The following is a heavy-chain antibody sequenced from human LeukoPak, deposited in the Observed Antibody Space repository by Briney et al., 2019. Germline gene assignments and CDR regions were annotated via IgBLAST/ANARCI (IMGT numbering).Heavy chain of an antibody. V-gene: IGHV5-51*01. CDR2: IYPGDSDT. CDR3: ARSGGVEMATIPLDFDY. D-gene: IGHD5-24*01. J-gene: IGHJ4*02. CDR1: GYSFPSYW. Sequence: GESLKISCKGSGYSFPSYWIGWVRQMPGKGLEWMGIIYPGDSDTRYSPSFQGQVSISAHKSISTAYLQRSSLKASDTAMYYCARSGGVEMATIPLDFDYWGQGTLVTVSS.